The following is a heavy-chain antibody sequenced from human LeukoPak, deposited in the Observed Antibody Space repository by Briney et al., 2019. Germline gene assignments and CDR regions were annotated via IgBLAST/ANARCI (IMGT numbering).Heavy chain of an antibody. D-gene: IGHD1-20*01. CDR3: ARDTNNGLDV. Sequence: GGSLRLSCAASGFTFSEYYINWIRQAPGKGLEWVSHISSSGRLMQYADSVRGRFTITRDNAQNFMPLQMNNLTPEDTAVYYCARDTNNGLDVWGRGTTVTVS. CDR1: GFTFSEYY. J-gene: IGHJ6*02. V-gene: IGHV3-11*01. CDR2: ISSSGRLM.